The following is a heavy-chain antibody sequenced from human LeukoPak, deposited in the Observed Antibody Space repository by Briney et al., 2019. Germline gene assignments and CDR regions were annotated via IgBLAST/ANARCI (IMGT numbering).Heavy chain of an antibody. CDR2: IYSSGSS. CDR3: AXXXXXYSTTLFDY. V-gene: IGHV4-4*07. D-gene: IGHD6-13*01. Sequence: SETLSLTCTVSGASLSGYYWSWIRQPAGKGLEWIGRIYSSGSSIYNPSLRGRVTISVDTSNNQFSLKVTSVTAAATAVYYCAXXXXXYSTTLFDYWGQGTLVTVSS. J-gene: IGHJ4*02. CDR1: GASLSGYY.